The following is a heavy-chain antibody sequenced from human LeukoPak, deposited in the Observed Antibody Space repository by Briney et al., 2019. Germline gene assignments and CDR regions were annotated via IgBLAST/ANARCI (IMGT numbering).Heavy chain of an antibody. Sequence: GGSLRLSCAASGFTFSSYSMNWVRQAPGKGLEWVSSISSSSSYIYYADSVKGRFTISRDNAKNSLYLQMNSLRAEDTAVYYCARDLFTSIAPPKDVWGQGTTVTVSS. CDR3: ARDLFTSIAPPKDV. CDR1: GFTFSSYS. J-gene: IGHJ6*02. V-gene: IGHV3-21*01. D-gene: IGHD3-16*01. CDR2: ISSSSSYI.